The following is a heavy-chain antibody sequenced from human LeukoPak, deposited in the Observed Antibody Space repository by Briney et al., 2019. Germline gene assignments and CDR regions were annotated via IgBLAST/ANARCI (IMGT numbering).Heavy chain of an antibody. J-gene: IGHJ4*02. CDR1: GGSFSGYY. Sequence: SETLSLTCAVYGGSFSGYYWSWIRQPPGKGLEWIGEINHSGSTNYNPSLKSRVTISVDTSKNQFSLKLSSVTAADTAVYYCARDARGSGSYYDYWGQGTLVTVSS. D-gene: IGHD1-26*01. CDR2: INHSGST. CDR3: ARDARGSGSYYDY. V-gene: IGHV4-34*01.